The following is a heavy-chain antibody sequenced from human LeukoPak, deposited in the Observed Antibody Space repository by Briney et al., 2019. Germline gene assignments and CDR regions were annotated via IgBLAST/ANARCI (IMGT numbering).Heavy chain of an antibody. CDR1: GNSISSGYY. CDR2: IYHSGST. V-gene: IGHV4-38-2*02. Sequence: SETLSLTCAVSGNSISSGYYWGWIRQPPGKGLEWIGRIYHSGSTYYNPSLKSRVTISVDTSKNQFSLKLSSVTAADTAVYYCARDAGTVTTPFDYWGQGTLVTVSS. CDR3: ARDAGTVTTPFDY. J-gene: IGHJ4*02. D-gene: IGHD4-17*01.